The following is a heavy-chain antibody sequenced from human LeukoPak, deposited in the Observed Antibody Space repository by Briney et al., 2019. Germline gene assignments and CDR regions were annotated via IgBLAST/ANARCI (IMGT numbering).Heavy chain of an antibody. CDR3: ARVRVFRDFWSGYYFDY. CDR1: GGSISSGGYY. Sequence: SETLSLTCTVSGGSISSGGYYWSWIRQHPGKGLEWIGYIYYSGSTYYNPSLKSRVTISVDTSKNQFSLKLSSVTAADTAVYYCARVRVFRDFWSGYYFDYWGQGTLVTVSS. V-gene: IGHV4-31*03. CDR2: IYYSGST. D-gene: IGHD3-3*01. J-gene: IGHJ4*02.